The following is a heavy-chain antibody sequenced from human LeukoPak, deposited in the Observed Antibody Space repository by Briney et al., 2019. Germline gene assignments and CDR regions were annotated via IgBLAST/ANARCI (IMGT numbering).Heavy chain of an antibody. CDR3: ASGAIFDY. CDR1: GVSFSGYY. D-gene: IGHD2-2*01. Sequence: SETLSLTCAVYGVSFSGYYWSWIRQPPGKGLEWIGEINHSGSTNYNPSLKSRVTISVDTSKNQFSLKLSSATAADTAVYYCASGAIFDYWGQGTLVTVSS. CDR2: INHSGST. V-gene: IGHV4-34*01. J-gene: IGHJ4*02.